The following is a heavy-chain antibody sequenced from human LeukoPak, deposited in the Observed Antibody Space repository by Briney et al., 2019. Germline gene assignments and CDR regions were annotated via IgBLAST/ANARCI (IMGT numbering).Heavy chain of an antibody. CDR1: GFTFSSYG. Sequence: GGSLRLSCAASGFTFSSYGMHWVRQAPGKGLEWVAVIWYDGSNKYYADSVKGRFTISRDNSKNTLYLQMNSLRAEDTAVYYCAKGSVHGVYFDYWGQGTLVTVSS. V-gene: IGHV3-33*06. D-gene: IGHD2-8*01. CDR2: IWYDGSNK. J-gene: IGHJ4*02. CDR3: AKGSVHGVYFDY.